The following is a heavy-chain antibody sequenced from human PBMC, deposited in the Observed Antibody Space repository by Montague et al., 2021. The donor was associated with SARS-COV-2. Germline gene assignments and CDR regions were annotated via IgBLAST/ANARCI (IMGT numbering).Heavy chain of an antibody. Sequence: SLRLSCAASGFTFSSYWMSWVRQTPGKGLEWVANIKPDGGEKHYLDSVKGRLTISRDNAKNSLNLQMDSLRAEDTALYYCARDSRIVGATGGMDVWGQGTTVIVSS. CDR3: ARDSRIVGATGGMDV. CDR1: GFTFSSYW. CDR2: IKPDGGEK. V-gene: IGHV3-7*03. J-gene: IGHJ6*02. D-gene: IGHD1-26*01.